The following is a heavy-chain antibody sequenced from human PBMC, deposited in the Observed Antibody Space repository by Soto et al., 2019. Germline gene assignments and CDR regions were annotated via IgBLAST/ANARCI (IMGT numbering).Heavy chain of an antibody. J-gene: IGHJ3*02. CDR3: ARRHRYYDSSGYYGESAFDI. Sequence: SETLSLTCTVSGGSISSCGYYWSWIRQHPGKGLDWSGYIYYSGSTYYNPSLKSRVTISVDTSKNQFSLKLSSVTAADTAVYYCARRHRYYDSSGYYGESAFDIWGQGTMVTVSS. D-gene: IGHD3-22*01. CDR1: GGSISSCGYY. CDR2: IYYSGST. V-gene: IGHV4-31*03.